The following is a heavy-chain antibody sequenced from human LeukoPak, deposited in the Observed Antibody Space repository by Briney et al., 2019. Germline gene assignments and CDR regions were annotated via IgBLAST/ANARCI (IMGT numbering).Heavy chain of an antibody. Sequence: PGGSLRLSCAASGFSFSNYRMSWVRQAPGKGLEWVANIKQDGSAKYYVDSVNGRFTISRDNAKKSVYLQMNSLRVEDTAVYYCARDPLSPDYGDLDPWGQGTLVTVSS. J-gene: IGHJ5*02. CDR1: GFSFSNYR. CDR2: IKQDGSAK. CDR3: ARDPLSPDYGDLDP. V-gene: IGHV3-7*01. D-gene: IGHD4-17*01.